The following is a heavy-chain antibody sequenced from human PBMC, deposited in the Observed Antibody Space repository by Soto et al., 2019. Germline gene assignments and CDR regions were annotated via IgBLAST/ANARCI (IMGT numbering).Heavy chain of an antibody. Sequence: GGSLRLSCAASGFTFSSYSRSWVRQAPGKGLEWVSAFSGSGGSTFYADSVKGRFTISRDNSKNTRYLQMNSLRAEDTAVYYCAKDRVGRGTYYEFQHWGQGTLVTVSS. CDR1: GFTFSSYS. J-gene: IGHJ1*01. V-gene: IGHV3-23*01. CDR3: AKDRVGRGTYYEFQH. D-gene: IGHD3-22*01. CDR2: FSGSGGST.